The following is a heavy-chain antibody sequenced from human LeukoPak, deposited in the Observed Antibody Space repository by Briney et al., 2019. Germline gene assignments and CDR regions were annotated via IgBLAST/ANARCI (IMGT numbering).Heavy chain of an antibody. D-gene: IGHD3-22*01. Sequence: PSETLSLTCAVYGGSFSGYYWSWIRQPPGKGLEWIGEINHSGSTNYNPSLKSRVTISVDTSKNQFSLKLSSVTAADTAVYYCARAEYYYDSSGYNPWGQGTLVTVSS. V-gene: IGHV4-34*01. CDR2: INHSGST. CDR1: GGSFSGYY. J-gene: IGHJ5*02. CDR3: ARAEYYYDSSGYNP.